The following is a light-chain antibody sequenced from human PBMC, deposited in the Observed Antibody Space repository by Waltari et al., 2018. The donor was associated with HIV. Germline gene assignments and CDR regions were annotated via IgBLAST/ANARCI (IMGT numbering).Light chain of an antibody. CDR1: SSDAGGYNY. CDR2: DVN. CDR3: CSYAGNYTWV. Sequence: QSALTQPRSVSGSPGQSVTVSCTGTSSDAGGYNYVSWYQQHPGKAPKLMIYDVNKPPSGVPDRCSGSKSDNTASLTISGLQAEDEADYYCCSYAGNYTWVFGGGTKLTVL. J-gene: IGLJ2*01. V-gene: IGLV2-11*01.